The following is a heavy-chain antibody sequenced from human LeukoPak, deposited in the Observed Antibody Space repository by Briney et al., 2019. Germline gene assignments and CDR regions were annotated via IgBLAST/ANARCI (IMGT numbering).Heavy chain of an antibody. V-gene: IGHV4-31*03. CDR3: AREQVRYYDSSGYSHYYMDV. D-gene: IGHD3-22*01. J-gene: IGHJ6*03. Sequence: TLSLTCTVSGGSISSGGYYWSWIRQHPGKGLEWIGYIYYSGSTYYNPSLKSRVTISVDTSKNQFSLKLSSVTAADTAVYYCAREQVRYYDSSGYSHYYMDVWGKGTTVTVSS. CDR2: IYYSGST. CDR1: GGSISSGGYY.